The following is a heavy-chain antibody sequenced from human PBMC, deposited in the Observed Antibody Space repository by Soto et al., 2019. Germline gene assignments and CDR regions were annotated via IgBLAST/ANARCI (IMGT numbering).Heavy chain of an antibody. D-gene: IGHD3-22*01. CDR2: INPKSGDT. Sequence: ASVKVSCKASGYTFTDYYVQWVRQAPGQGLEWMGWINPKSGDTNYAQKFQGWVTMTRDTSITTAYMQMNSLRAEDTAVYYCARDQLYYNDMSGRLLNAFDVWGQGTMVTVSS. CDR3: ARDQLYYNDMSGRLLNAFDV. CDR1: GYTFTDYY. V-gene: IGHV1-2*04. J-gene: IGHJ3*01.